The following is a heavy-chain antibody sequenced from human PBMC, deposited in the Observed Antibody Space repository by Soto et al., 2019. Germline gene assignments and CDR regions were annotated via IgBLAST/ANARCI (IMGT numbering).Heavy chain of an antibody. J-gene: IGHJ5*02. D-gene: IGHD3-22*01. CDR3: ARARPYDDCELGP. CDR2: ISNCGRT. CDR1: GDSISRGAYY. Sequence: QVQLQESGPGLVKPSQTLSLTCTVSGDSISRGAYYWTWIRQHPVKGLEWIGYISNCGRTYYNPSLKRRLTISLAASENQFSPRLTSVTAADTAMYYCARARPYDDCELGPWGQGTLVTVSS. V-gene: IGHV4-31*03.